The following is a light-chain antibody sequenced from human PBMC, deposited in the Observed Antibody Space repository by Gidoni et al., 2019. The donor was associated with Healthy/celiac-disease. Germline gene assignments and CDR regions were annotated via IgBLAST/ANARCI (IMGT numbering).Light chain of an antibody. Sequence: SYALTPPPSVSVSPGQTASITCSGDKLGDKYACWYQQKPGQSPVLVIYQESKRPSGIPERFSGSNAGNTATLTISGTQAMDEADYYCQAWDSSTAPVFGGGTKLTVL. CDR1: KLGDKY. J-gene: IGLJ2*01. V-gene: IGLV3-1*01. CDR3: QAWDSSTAPV. CDR2: QES.